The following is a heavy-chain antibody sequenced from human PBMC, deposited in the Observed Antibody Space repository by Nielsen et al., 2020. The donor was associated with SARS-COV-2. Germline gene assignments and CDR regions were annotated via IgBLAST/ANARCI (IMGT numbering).Heavy chain of an antibody. Sequence: SETLSLTCIVSGGSVTSATYYWSWIRQPPGKGPEWIGYVYYSGSTTSNPSLKSRVTISLDTSKNQFSLRLSSVTAADTAVYYCAREGFDWHYDYWGQGTLVTVSS. CDR2: VYYSGST. CDR1: GGSVTSATYY. J-gene: IGHJ4*02. V-gene: IGHV4-61*01. D-gene: IGHD3-9*01. CDR3: AREGFDWHYDY.